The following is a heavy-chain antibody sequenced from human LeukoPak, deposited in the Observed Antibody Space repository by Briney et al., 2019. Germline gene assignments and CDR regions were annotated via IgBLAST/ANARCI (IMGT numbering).Heavy chain of an antibody. J-gene: IGHJ5*02. CDR1: AGSISSYY. CDR2: IYYSGST. D-gene: IGHD2-15*01. V-gene: IGHV4-59*01. Sequence: PSETLSLTCTVSAGSISSYYCSCIRQPPGKGLEWIGYIYYSGSTNYNPSLKSRVTISVDTSKNQFSLKLSSVTAADTAVYYCARDGGDTWGQGTLVTVSS. CDR3: ARDGGDT.